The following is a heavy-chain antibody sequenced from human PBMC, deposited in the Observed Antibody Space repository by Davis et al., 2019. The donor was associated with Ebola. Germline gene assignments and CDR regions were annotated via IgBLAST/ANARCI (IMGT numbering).Heavy chain of an antibody. D-gene: IGHD3-10*01. V-gene: IGHV4-4*02. CDR1: GGSISSGGYS. Sequence: SETLSLTCAVSGGSISSGGYSWSWVRQPPGKGLEWIGEVYHSGSTNYNPSLKSRVTISVDKSKNQFSLKLSSVTAADTAVYYCARDMDFGNDAFDIWGQGTMVTVSS. CDR3: ARDMDFGNDAFDI. CDR2: VYHSGST. J-gene: IGHJ3*02.